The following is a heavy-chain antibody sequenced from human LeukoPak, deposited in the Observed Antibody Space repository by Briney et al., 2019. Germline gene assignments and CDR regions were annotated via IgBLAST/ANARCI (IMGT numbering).Heavy chain of an antibody. CDR3: ARTRQGALRYYYYYMDV. J-gene: IGHJ6*03. Sequence: SETLSLTCTVSGYSISSGYYWGWIRQPPGKGLEWIGSIYHIGSTYDNPSLKSRLTISVDTSKNQFSLKLSSVTAADTAVYYCARTRQGALRYYYYYMDVWGKGTTVTVSS. CDR1: GYSISSGYY. V-gene: IGHV4-38-2*02. CDR2: IYHIGST. D-gene: IGHD4/OR15-4a*01.